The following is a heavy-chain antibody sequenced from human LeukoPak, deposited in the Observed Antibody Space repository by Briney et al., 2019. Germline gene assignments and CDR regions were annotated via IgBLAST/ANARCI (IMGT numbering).Heavy chain of an antibody. D-gene: IGHD2-2*01. CDR3: ARARTDCSGTGCYEGFFDS. Sequence: SETLSLTCTVSGGSISSGSYYWSWIRQPAGKGLEWIGRIYTSGSTNYNPSLKSRVTISVDTSKNQFSLKLDSVTPEDTAVYYCARARTDCSGTGCYEGFFDSWGQGTLVTVSS. CDR2: IYTSGST. V-gene: IGHV4-61*02. CDR1: GGSISSGSYY. J-gene: IGHJ4*02.